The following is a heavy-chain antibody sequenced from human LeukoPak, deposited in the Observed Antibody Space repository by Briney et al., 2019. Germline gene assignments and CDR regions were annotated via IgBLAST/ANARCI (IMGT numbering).Heavy chain of an antibody. CDR2: IYNDANT. D-gene: IGHD2-21*02. V-gene: IGHV3-53*01. Sequence: GGSLRLSCAVSGFTVSTNHMSWVRQAPGKGLEWVSVIYNDANTYYADSVKGRFTISRDNSKNTVFLQMNSLRAEDTAVYYCARDREVVTAKAQMDVWGKGTTVTVSS. CDR3: ARDREVVTAKAQMDV. CDR1: GFTVSTNH. J-gene: IGHJ6*04.